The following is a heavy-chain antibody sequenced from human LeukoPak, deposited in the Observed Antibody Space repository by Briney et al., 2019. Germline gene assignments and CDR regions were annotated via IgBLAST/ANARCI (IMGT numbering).Heavy chain of an antibody. J-gene: IGHJ5*02. CDR3: ARDGYDFWSGPNWFDP. CDR2: IYYSGST. V-gene: IGHV4-30-4*08. Sequence: PSETLSLTCTVSGGSISSGDYYCSWIRQPPGKGLEWIGYIYYSGSTYYNPSLKSRVTISVDTYKNQFSLKQSSVTAADTAVYYCARDGYDFWSGPNWFDPWGQGTLDTVSS. D-gene: IGHD3-3*01. CDR1: GGSISSGDYY.